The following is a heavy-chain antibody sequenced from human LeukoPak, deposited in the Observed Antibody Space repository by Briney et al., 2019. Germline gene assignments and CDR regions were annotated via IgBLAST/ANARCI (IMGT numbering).Heavy chain of an antibody. CDR3: ARDPPTEWELLHRSYWYFDL. CDR1: GGSISSGSYY. D-gene: IGHD1-26*01. J-gene: IGHJ2*01. CDR2: ISYSGST. V-gene: IGHV4-39*07. Sequence: SETLSLTCTVSGGSISSGSYYWSWIRQPAGKGLEWIGSISYSGSTYYNPSLKSRVTISVDTSKNQFSLKLSSVTAADTAVYYCARDPPTEWELLHRSYWYFDLWGRGTLVTVSS.